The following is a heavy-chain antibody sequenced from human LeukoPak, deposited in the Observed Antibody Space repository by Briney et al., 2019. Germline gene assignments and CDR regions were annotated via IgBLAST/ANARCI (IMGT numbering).Heavy chain of an antibody. J-gene: IGHJ4*02. Sequence: PGGSLRLSCAASGFTFSSHSMNWVRQAPGKGLEWVSYITSSSGTIHYADSVKGRFIISRDNAKNSLFLQMNSLRDEDTAVYYCTRDPHALDYWGQGTLVTVSS. V-gene: IGHV3-48*02. CDR1: GFTFSSHS. CDR2: ITSSSGTI. CDR3: TRDPHALDY.